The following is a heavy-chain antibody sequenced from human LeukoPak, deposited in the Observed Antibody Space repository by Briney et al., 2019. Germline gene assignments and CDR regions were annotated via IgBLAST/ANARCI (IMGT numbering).Heavy chain of an antibody. J-gene: IGHJ4*02. D-gene: IGHD2-15*01. V-gene: IGHV1-8*01. Sequence: GASVKVSCKASGYTFTSYNINWVRQATGQGLEWMGWMNPNSGNTGYAQKFQGRVTMTRDTSISTAYMELSSLRSEDTAVYYCAKVAYCSGGSCFYYFDXXXXGTLVTVSS. CDR3: AKVAYCSGGSCFYYFDX. CDR1: GYTFTSYN. CDR2: MNPNSGNT.